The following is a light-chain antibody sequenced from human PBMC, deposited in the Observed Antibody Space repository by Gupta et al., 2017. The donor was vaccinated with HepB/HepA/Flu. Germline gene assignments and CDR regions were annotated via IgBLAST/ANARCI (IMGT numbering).Light chain of an antibody. V-gene: IGLV1-44*01. CDR2: YND. Sequence: SVLTQSTSVSGTPGQRVTISCSGSSPNVGRNNVNWYHQLPGTAPKLLIYYNDGRPSGVPDRISGSKSGTSASLAISGLQAEDEADYYCAAWDTSLNVVVFGGGTKLTVL. CDR1: SPNVGRNN. J-gene: IGLJ2*01. CDR3: AAWDTSLNVVV.